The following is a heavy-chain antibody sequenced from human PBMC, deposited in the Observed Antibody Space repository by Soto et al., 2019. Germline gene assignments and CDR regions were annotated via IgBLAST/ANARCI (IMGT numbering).Heavy chain of an antibody. CDR2: IYHSGST. J-gene: IGHJ4*02. V-gene: IGHV4-4*02. CDR3: ARVAGVSAVGSVLGDY. Sequence: SETLSLTCAVSGGSISSSNWWSWVRQPPGKGLEWIGEIYHSGSTNYNPSLKSRVTISTDKSITTAYLHWSSLQASDTAVYYCARVAGVSAVGSVLGDYWGQGALVTVSS. D-gene: IGHD6-13*01. CDR1: GGSISSSNW.